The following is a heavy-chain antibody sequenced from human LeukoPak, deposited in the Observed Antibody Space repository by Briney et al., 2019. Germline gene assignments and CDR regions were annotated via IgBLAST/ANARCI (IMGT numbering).Heavy chain of an antibody. D-gene: IGHD6-13*01. J-gene: IGHJ4*02. CDR2: ISWAGGST. CDR3: AKEGSYSSSWNGLDY. CDR1: GFTFDDYT. Sequence: GGSLRLSCAASGFTFDDYTMHWVRQAPGKGLEWVSLISWAGGSTYYADSVKGRFTISRDNSKNSLYLQMNSLRTEDTALYYCAKEGSYSSSWNGLDYWGQGTLVTVSS. V-gene: IGHV3-43*01.